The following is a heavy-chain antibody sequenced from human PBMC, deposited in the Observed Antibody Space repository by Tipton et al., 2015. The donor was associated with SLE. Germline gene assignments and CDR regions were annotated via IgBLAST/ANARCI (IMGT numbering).Heavy chain of an antibody. V-gene: IGHV4-59*01. CDR2: IYYSGNT. CDR1: GGSFSGYY. D-gene: IGHD6-13*01. CDR3: ARDLSPYSSSWDDAFDI. Sequence: TLSLTCAVYGGSFSGYYWSWIRQPPGKGLEWIGYIYYSGNTNYNPSLKRRVTISVDTSKNQFSLKLSSVTAADTAVYYCARDLSPYSSSWDDAFDIWGQGTMVTVSS. J-gene: IGHJ3*02.